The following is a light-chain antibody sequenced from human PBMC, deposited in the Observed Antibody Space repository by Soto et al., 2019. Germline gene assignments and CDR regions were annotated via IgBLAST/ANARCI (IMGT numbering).Light chain of an antibody. CDR2: DGS. Sequence: DIQLTQSPSSLSASVGDRVTITCQASQDIMHYLNWNQQRPGKAPKLLIYDGSNLETGVPMRFSGSGSGTDFTLTISSLQREDLGTYYCQQYDNPVTFGGGTKVEMK. CDR3: QQYDNPVT. CDR1: QDIMHY. J-gene: IGKJ4*01. V-gene: IGKV1-33*01.